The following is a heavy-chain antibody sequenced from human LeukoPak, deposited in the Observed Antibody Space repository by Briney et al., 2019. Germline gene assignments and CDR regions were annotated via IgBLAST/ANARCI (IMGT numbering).Heavy chain of an antibody. CDR1: GVTMRGAGFY. V-gene: IGHV4-31*03. CDR2: TYYSGTT. Sequence: SETLSLTCTASGVTMRGAGFYWTWIRQRPGKGLEWIGYTYYSGTTYYNPSLESRVTISIDTSQSQFSLKMCSVTAADTAVYYCARDFWSGYGYFDSWGQGVLVTVSS. CDR3: ARDFWSGYGYFDS. J-gene: IGHJ4*02. D-gene: IGHD3-3*01.